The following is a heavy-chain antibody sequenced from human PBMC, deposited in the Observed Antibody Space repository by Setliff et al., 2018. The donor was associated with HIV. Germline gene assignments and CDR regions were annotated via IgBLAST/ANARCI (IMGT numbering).Heavy chain of an antibody. J-gene: IGHJ3*01. CDR1: GYSFTTYW. V-gene: IGHV5-51*01. CDR2: IYPGDSDT. Sequence: PGESLKISCKGAGYSFTTYWIGWVRQMPGKGLEWMGIIYPGDSDTRYSPSFQGQGTISADKSISTAYLQWSSLKASDTAMYYCARHPFKYKDGYNWGDYAFDVWGQGTMVTDSS. D-gene: IGHD5-12*01. CDR3: ARHPFKYKDGYNWGDYAFDV.